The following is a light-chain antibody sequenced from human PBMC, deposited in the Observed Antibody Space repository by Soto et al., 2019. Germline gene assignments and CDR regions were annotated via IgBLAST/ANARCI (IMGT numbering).Light chain of an antibody. CDR1: SSDVGAYNY. CDR3: CSFTSSTTYV. Sequence: QSVLTQPASVSGSLGQSITISCTGTSSDVGAYNYVSWYQQQPGKAPKLMISEVSNRPSGVSNRFSGPKSGNTASLIISGLQAEDEADYYCCSFTSSTTYVFGTGTKLTVL. J-gene: IGLJ1*01. CDR2: EVS. V-gene: IGLV2-14*01.